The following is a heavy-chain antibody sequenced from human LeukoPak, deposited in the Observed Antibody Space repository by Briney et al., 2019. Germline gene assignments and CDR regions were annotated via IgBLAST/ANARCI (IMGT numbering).Heavy chain of an antibody. CDR1: GFNFSSYA. Sequence: GGSLRLSCTASGFNFSSYAMTWVRQAPGKGLDWVSTIRAGGGDTFFSDSVKGRFSISRDNSKNTLILQMDSLRADDTAIYYCAKILASGSGSYWGQGTLVLVSS. CDR2: IRAGGGDT. V-gene: IGHV3-23*01. CDR3: AKILASGSGSY. D-gene: IGHD3-10*01. J-gene: IGHJ4*02.